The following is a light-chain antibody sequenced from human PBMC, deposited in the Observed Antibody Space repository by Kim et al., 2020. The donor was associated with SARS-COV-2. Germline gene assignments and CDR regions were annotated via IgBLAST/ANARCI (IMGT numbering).Light chain of an antibody. CDR1: SSNVGTNY. J-gene: IGLJ2*01. CDR3: GTWDSSLTAVV. Sequence: GQKVTISGSGDSSNVGTNYVSWYQQLPGTAPKLLIYDNNERPSGIPDRFSGSKSGTSATLGITGLQTGDEADYYCGTWDSSLTAVVFGGGTQLTVL. V-gene: IGLV1-51*01. CDR2: DNN.